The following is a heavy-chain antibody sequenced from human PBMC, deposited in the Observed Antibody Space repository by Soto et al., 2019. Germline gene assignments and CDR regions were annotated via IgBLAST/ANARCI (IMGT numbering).Heavy chain of an antibody. CDR3: ARVGSSGYYRQGAFDI. CDR1: GYTFTSYY. V-gene: IGHV1-46*01. J-gene: IGHJ3*02. D-gene: IGHD3-22*01. Sequence: ASVKVSCKASGYTFTSYYMHWVRQAPGQGLEWMGIINPSGGSTSYAQKFQGRVTMTGDTSTSTVYMELSSLRSEDTAVYYCARVGSSGYYRQGAFDIWGQGTMVTVSS. CDR2: INPSGGST.